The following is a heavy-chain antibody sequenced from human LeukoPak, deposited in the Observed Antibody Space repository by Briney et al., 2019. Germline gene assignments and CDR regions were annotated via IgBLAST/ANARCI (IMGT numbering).Heavy chain of an antibody. D-gene: IGHD3-16*01. Sequence: GGSLRLSCAASGFTFSSYGMHWVRQAPGKGLEWVAVISYDGSNKYYADSVKGRFTISRDNSKNSLYLQMNSLRVEDMALYFCTRGTWGNAFDIWGQGTMVTVSS. CDR1: GFTFSSYG. J-gene: IGHJ3*02. CDR2: ISYDGSNK. CDR3: TRGTWGNAFDI. V-gene: IGHV3-30*03.